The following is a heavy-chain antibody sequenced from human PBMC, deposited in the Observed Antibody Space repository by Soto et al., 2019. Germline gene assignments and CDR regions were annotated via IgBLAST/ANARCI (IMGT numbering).Heavy chain of an antibody. CDR2: ISGSGGST. Sequence: GGSLRLSCAASGFTFSSYAMSWVRQAPGKGLEWVSAISGSGGSTYYADSEKGRFTISRNNSKNTLYLQMNSLRAEDTALYYCAKDLAYCSSTSCYFDYWGQGTLVTVSS. V-gene: IGHV3-23*01. CDR1: GFTFSSYA. D-gene: IGHD2-2*01. CDR3: AKDLAYCSSTSCYFDY. J-gene: IGHJ4*02.